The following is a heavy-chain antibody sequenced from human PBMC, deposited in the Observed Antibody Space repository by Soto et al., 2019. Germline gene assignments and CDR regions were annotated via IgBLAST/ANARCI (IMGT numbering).Heavy chain of an antibody. CDR2: IWHDGKNK. CDR3: ARDPGQDEAMDY. V-gene: IGHV3-33*01. J-gene: IGHJ4*02. CDR1: GFTFSNFG. Sequence: QVQVVESGGGVVQPGTSLRLSCAASGFTFSNFGMHWVRQAPGKGLEWVAVIWHDGKNKYYADSAKGRFTISRDNSKHTLYLQMNSVRAEDTAVYYCARDPGQDEAMDYWGQGTLVTVSS.